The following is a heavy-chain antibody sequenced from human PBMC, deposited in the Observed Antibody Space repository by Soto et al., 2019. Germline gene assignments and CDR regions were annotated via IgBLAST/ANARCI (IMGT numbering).Heavy chain of an antibody. CDR2: INSDGSTK. CDR1: GFPFTPFW. V-gene: IGHV3-74*01. D-gene: IGHD3-16*01. Sequence: EVQVVEAGGGLVQPGESLRLSCAASGFPFTPFWMHWVRQAPGKGLVWVSHINSDGSTKVYADSVKGRFTISRDNAKNTLYVPMNRVKAEDTAVYYCVRDRGSPDSFNVWGRGTMVTVSS. J-gene: IGHJ3*01. CDR3: VRDRGSPDSFNV.